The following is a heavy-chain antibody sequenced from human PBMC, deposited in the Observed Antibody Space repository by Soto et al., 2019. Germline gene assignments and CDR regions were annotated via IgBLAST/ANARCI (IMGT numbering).Heavy chain of an antibody. D-gene: IGHD4-17*01. CDR3: ARGYGDYRGDYFDY. Sequence: GGSLRLSCAASGFTFSDYYMSWIRQAPGKGLEWVSYISSSRSYTNYADSVKGRFTISRDNAKNSLYLQMNSLRAEDTAVYYCARGYGDYRGDYFDYWGQGTLVIVSS. CDR2: ISSSRSYT. J-gene: IGHJ4*02. V-gene: IGHV3-11*06. CDR1: GFTFSDYY.